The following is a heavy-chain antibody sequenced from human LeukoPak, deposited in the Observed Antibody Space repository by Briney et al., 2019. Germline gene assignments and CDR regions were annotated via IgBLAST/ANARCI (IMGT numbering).Heavy chain of an antibody. J-gene: IGHJ4*02. CDR1: GGSISSGGYY. D-gene: IGHD2/OR15-2a*01. V-gene: IGHV4-30-2*01. CDR3: ARAKEYRALTYYFDY. CDR2: IYHSGST. Sequence: SETLSLTCTVSGGSISSGGYYWSWIRQPPGKGLEWIGYIYHSGSTYYNPSLKSRVTISVDRSKNQFSLKLSSVTAADTAVYYCARAKEYRALTYYFDYWGQGTLVTVSS.